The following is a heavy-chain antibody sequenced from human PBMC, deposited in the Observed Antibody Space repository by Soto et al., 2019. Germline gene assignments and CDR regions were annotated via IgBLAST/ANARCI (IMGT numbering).Heavy chain of an antibody. Sequence: SVKVSCKASGFTFTSSAMQWVRQARGQRLEWIGWIVVGSGNTNYAQKFQERVTITRDMSTSTAYMELSSLRSEDTAVYYCAADPSSYYYGSGSLDPWGQGTLVTVSS. CDR3: AADPSSYYYGSGSLDP. CDR1: GFTFTSSA. V-gene: IGHV1-58*02. D-gene: IGHD3-10*01. J-gene: IGHJ5*02. CDR2: IVVGSGNT.